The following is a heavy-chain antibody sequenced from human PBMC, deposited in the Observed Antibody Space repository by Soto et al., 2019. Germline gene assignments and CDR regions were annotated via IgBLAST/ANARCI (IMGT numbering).Heavy chain of an antibody. CDR3: ARVGPWVPYYYDSSPYTFENWFDP. D-gene: IGHD3-22*01. CDR2: INHSGST. J-gene: IGHJ5*02. Sequence: SETLSLTCAVYGGSFSGYYWSWIRQPPGKGLEWIGEINHSGSTNYNPSLKSRVTISVDTSKNQFSLILNSVTAADTAVYYCARVGPWVPYYYDSSPYTFENWFDPWGQGTLVTVSS. CDR1: GGSFSGYY. V-gene: IGHV4-34*01.